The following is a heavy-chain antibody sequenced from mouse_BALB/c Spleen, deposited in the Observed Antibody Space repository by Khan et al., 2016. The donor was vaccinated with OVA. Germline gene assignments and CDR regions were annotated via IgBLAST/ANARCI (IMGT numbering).Heavy chain of an antibody. CDR1: GDSITSGY. Sequence: EVQLQESGPSLVKPSQTLSLTCSVTGDSITSGYWNWIRKFPGNKLEYMGYISYSGSTYYNPSLKSRISITRDTSKNQYYLQLNSVTTEDTATYYCARWKYRYDGYLDYWGQGTTLTVSS. J-gene: IGHJ2*01. CDR2: ISYSGST. D-gene: IGHD2-14*01. V-gene: IGHV3-8*02. CDR3: ARWKYRYDGYLDY.